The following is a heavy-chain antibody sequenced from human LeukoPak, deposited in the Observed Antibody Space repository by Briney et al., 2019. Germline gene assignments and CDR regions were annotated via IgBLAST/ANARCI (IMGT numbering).Heavy chain of an antibody. J-gene: IGHJ6*03. CDR1: GFTFGDYA. Sequence: PGGSLRLSCTASGFTFGDYAMSWVRQAPGKGLEWVGFIRSKAYGGTTEYAAPVKGRFTISRDDSKSIAYLQMNSLKTEDTAVYYCTRVDLGVVAYYYYYYMDVWGKGTTVTVSS. CDR3: TRVDLGVVAYYYYYYMDV. V-gene: IGHV3-49*04. D-gene: IGHD3-22*01. CDR2: IRSKAYGGTT.